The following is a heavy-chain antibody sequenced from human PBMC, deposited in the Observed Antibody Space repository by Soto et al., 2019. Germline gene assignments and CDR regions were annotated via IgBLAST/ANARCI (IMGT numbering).Heavy chain of an antibody. D-gene: IGHD3-10*01. Sequence: SGPTLVNPTQTLTLTCTFSGFSLSTSGVGVGWIRQPPGKALEWLALIYWDDDKRYSPSLKSRLTITKDTSKNQVVLTMTNMEPVDTATYYCAHRRSNYGPGSYDDYWCQGNLVTVSS. CDR2: IYWDDDK. CDR3: AHRRSNYGPGSYDDY. CDR1: GFSLSTSGVG. V-gene: IGHV2-5*02. J-gene: IGHJ4*02.